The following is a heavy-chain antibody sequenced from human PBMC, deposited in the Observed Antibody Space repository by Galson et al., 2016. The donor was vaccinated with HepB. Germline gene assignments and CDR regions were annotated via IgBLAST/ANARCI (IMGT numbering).Heavy chain of an antibody. CDR2: IIPMFGAE. Sequence: SVKVSCKASGGTLSNCAINWVRQAPGQGLQWMGGIIPMFGAENYAHEFQDRVTLSADESTSTAYMELRTLRSDDTAVYYCARERAAAGPGYFQHWGQGTLVTVSS. J-gene: IGHJ1*01. D-gene: IGHD6-13*01. CDR3: ARERAAAGPGYFQH. CDR1: GGTLSNCA. V-gene: IGHV1-69*13.